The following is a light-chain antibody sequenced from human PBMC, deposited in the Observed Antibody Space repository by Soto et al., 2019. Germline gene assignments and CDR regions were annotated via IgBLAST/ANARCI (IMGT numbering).Light chain of an antibody. CDR1: QTISTY. Sequence: DIQMTQSPSSLSESVGNRVTISCRSSQTISTYLNWYQQKPGTAPRLLISRASSVQSGVPPRFSGSGSGRDFALTISSLRPEDIGTYFCQQSYSSPWTFGPGTKVDIK. V-gene: IGKV1-39*01. CDR2: RAS. J-gene: IGKJ1*01. CDR3: QQSYSSPWT.